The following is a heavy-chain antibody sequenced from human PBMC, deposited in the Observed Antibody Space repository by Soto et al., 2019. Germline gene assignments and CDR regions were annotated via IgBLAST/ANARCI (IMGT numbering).Heavy chain of an antibody. CDR1: GGTFSSYA. D-gene: IGHD6-6*01. CDR2: IIPIFGTA. Sequence: QVQLVQSGAEVKKPGSSVKVSCKASGGTFSSYAISWVRQAPGQGLEWMGGIIPIFGTANYAQKFQGRVTITADESTSTAYMELSSLRSEDTAVYYCARPDFEYSSSSTYYYYYGMDVWGQGTTVTVSS. V-gene: IGHV1-69*12. CDR3: ARPDFEYSSSSTYYYYYGMDV. J-gene: IGHJ6*02.